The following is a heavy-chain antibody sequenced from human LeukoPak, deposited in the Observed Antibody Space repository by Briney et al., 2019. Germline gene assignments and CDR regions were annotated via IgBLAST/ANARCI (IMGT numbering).Heavy chain of an antibody. CDR3: ARGEGYVWGSLGDY. J-gene: IGHJ4*02. D-gene: IGHD3-16*01. Sequence: GGSLRLSCAASGFTFSSYSMNWVRQAPGKGLEWVSSISSSSSYIYYADSVKGRFTISRDNAKNLLYLQMNSLRAEDTAVYYCARGEGYVWGSLGDYWGQGTLVTVSS. CDR2: ISSSSSYI. CDR1: GFTFSSYS. V-gene: IGHV3-21*01.